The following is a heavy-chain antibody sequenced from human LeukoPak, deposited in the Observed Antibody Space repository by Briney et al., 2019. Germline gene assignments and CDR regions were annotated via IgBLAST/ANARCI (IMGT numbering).Heavy chain of an antibody. J-gene: IGHJ6*03. V-gene: IGHV4-34*01. D-gene: IGHD3-9*01. CDR3: ARGLLRYYDSLSPYFYIDV. CDR2: INDAGST. Sequence: SETLSLTCAVSDASLSDYSWTWIRQSPGKGLEWIGEINDAGSTNYNPSLKSRVVMSLDTSKKQFSLKLISVGAADTAIYYCARGLLRYYDSLSPYFYIDVWGKGTTVTVSS. CDR1: DASLSDYS.